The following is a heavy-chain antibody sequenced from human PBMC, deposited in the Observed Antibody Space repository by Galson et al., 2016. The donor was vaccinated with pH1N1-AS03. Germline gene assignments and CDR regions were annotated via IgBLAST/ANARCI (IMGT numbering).Heavy chain of an antibody. V-gene: IGHV4-59*08. D-gene: IGHD1-26*01. CDR1: GGSINSHY. CDR2: IHSGGTP. J-gene: IGHJ4*02. CDR3: ARHVGGSYPNNLDS. Sequence: SETLSLTCTVSGGSINSHYWSWIRQPPGKGLEWIACIHSGGTPNYNPSLRSRVTISLDTSKRQLSLKLSSVTAADTAVYYCARHVGGSYPNNLDSWGQGTLVIVSS.